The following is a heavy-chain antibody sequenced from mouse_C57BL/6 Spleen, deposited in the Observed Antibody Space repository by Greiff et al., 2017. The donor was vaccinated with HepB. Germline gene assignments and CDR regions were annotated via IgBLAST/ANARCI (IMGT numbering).Heavy chain of an antibody. J-gene: IGHJ2*01. Sequence: EVQLQQSGPELVKPGASVKISCKASGYTFTDYYMNWVKQSHGKSLEWIGDINPNNGGTSYNQKFKGKATLTVDKSSSTAYMELRSLTSEDSAVYYCARSEFYGNYLDYWGQGTTLTVSS. V-gene: IGHV1-26*01. CDR2: INPNNGGT. CDR3: ARSEFYGNYLDY. CDR1: GYTFTDYY. D-gene: IGHD2-1*01.